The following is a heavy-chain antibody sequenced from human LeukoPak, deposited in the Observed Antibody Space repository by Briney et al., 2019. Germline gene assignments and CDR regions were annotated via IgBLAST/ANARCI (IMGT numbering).Heavy chain of an antibody. CDR2: IYYSGST. D-gene: IGHD3-22*01. CDR1: GGSISSYY. CDR3: ARHPVVVAAENWFDP. V-gene: IGHV4-59*08. J-gene: IGHJ5*02. Sequence: SETLSLTCTVSGGSISSYYWSWIRQPPGKGLEWIGYIYYSGSTNYNPSLKSRVTISVDTSKNQFSLKLSSVTAADTAVYYCARHPVVVAAENWFDPWGQGTLVTVSS.